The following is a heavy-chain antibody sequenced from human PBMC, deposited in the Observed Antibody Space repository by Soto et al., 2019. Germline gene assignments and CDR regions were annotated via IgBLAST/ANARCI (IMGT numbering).Heavy chain of an antibody. CDR1: GGSISSYY. D-gene: IGHD2-2*01. J-gene: IGHJ5*02. Sequence: QVQLQESGPGLVKPSETLSLTCTVSGGSISSYYWSWIRQPPGKGLEWIGYIYYSGSTNYNPSLKSRVTISVDTSKNQFSLKRSSVTAADTAVYYCAREHCSSTSCYAGWFDPWGQGTLVTVSS. CDR3: AREHCSSTSCYAGWFDP. CDR2: IYYSGST. V-gene: IGHV4-59*01.